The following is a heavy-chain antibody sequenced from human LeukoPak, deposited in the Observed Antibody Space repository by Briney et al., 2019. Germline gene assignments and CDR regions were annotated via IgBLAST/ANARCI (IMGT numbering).Heavy chain of an antibody. CDR3: ASPQLKYSGSYYAFDI. CDR1: GGSFSGYD. Sequence: SETLSLTCAVDGGSFSGYDWTWIRQPPGKGLEWIGDIDHSGSTNGNPSLKSRVAISVDTLKRQFSLKLNSVTAADTAVYYCASPQLKYSGSYYAFDIWGQGTMVTVSS. V-gene: IGHV4-34*01. J-gene: IGHJ3*02. CDR2: IDHSGST. D-gene: IGHD1-26*01.